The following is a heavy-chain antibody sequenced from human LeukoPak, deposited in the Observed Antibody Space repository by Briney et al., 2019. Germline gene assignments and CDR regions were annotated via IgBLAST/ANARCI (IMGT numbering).Heavy chain of an antibody. J-gene: IGHJ5*02. Sequence: PSETLSLTCTVSGDLSTYSWSWIRQPPGKGLEWIGYIYHSGSTYYNPSLKSRVTISVDRSKNQFSLKLSSVTATDTAVYYCARERLYCSSTSCPGSWFDPWGQGTLVTVSS. CDR2: IYHSGST. CDR1: GDLSTYS. CDR3: ARERLYCSSTSCPGSWFDP. V-gene: IGHV4-30-2*01. D-gene: IGHD2-2*01.